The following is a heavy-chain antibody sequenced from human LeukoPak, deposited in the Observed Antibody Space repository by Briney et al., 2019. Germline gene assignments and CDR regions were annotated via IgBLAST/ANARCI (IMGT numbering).Heavy chain of an antibody. CDR1: GDSVSSNSAA. V-gene: IGHV6-1*01. J-gene: IGHJ3*02. D-gene: IGHD1-1*01. CDR3: ARGPTGTGAFDI. Sequence: SQTLSLTFAISGDSVSSNSAAWNWIRQSPSRGLEWLGRTYYGSKWFYEYAVSVKSPITINPDTSKNHFSLQLNSVTPEDTAVYYCARGPTGTGAFDIWGQGTMVTVSS. CDR2: TYYGSKWFY.